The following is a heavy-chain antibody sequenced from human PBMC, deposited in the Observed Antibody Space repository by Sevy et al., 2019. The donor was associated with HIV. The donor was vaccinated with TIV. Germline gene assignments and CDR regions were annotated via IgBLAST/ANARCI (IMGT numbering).Heavy chain of an antibody. D-gene: IGHD4-17*01. V-gene: IGHV1-69*06. J-gene: IGHJ6*03. CDR2: IIPIFGTA. CDR3: ARGYGDYTYYYYYMDV. CDR1: GGTFSSYA. Sequence: ASVKVSCKASGGTFSSYAISWVRQAPGQGLEWMGGIIPIFGTANYAQKFQGRVTITADKSTSTAYMELSSVRSEDTAVYYCARGYGDYTYYYYYMDVWGKGTTVTVSS.